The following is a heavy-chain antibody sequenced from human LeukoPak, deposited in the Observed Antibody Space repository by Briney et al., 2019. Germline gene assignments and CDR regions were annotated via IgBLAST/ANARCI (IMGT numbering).Heavy chain of an antibody. V-gene: IGHV3-7*01. D-gene: IGHD1-1*01. CDR1: GFPVRDFW. CDR2: IKEDRTAD. CDR3: VRGGWELDY. Sequence: GGPRGFSGAAPGFPVRDFWMAGFRQAPGKGLEWVAHIKEDRTADYYVDSVKGRFSISKDDGKNSLHLQMNSLRVEDTAVYYCVRGGWELDYWGQGTLVTVSS. J-gene: IGHJ4*02.